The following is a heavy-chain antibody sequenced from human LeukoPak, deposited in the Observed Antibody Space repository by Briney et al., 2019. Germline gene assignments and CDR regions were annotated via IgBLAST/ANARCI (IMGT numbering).Heavy chain of an antibody. D-gene: IGHD5-12*01. CDR2: IGTAGDT. Sequence: GGSLRLSCAASGFTFSSYDMHWVRQATGKGLEWVSAIGTAGDTYYPGSVKGRFTISRENAKNSLYLQMNSLRAGDTAVYYCASGGRYSGYDFDYWGQGTLVTVSS. J-gene: IGHJ4*02. CDR3: ASGGRYSGYDFDY. CDR1: GFTFSSYD. V-gene: IGHV3-13*01.